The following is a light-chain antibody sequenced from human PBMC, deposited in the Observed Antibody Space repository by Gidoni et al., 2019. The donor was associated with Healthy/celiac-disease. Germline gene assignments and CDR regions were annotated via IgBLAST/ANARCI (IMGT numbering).Light chain of an antibody. Sequence: DIQMTQSPSTLSASVGDRVTITCRASQSISSWLAWYQQKPGKAPKLLIYKVSSLESGVPSRFSCSVSVTEFSLTISSLQPYDFATDYCQLYISYPMYTFGQGTKLEIK. CDR2: KVS. J-gene: IGKJ2*01. V-gene: IGKV1-5*03. CDR1: QSISSW. CDR3: QLYISYPMYT.